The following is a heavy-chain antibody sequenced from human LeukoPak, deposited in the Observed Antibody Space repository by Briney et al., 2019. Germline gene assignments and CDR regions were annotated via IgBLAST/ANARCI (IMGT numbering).Heavy chain of an antibody. CDR2: IYYSGST. Sequence: SETLSLTCTVSGESISGFYWTWIRQPPGKGLEWIGYIYYSGSTNYNPSLKSRVTISVDTSKNQFSLKLSSVTAADTAVYYCARNLIPEQLVVNFWGQGTLVTVSS. D-gene: IGHD6-13*01. V-gene: IGHV4-59*01. J-gene: IGHJ4*02. CDR1: GESISGFY. CDR3: ARNLIPEQLVVNF.